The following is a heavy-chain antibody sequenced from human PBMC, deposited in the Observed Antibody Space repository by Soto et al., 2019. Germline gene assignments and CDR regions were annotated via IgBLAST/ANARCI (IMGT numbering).Heavy chain of an antibody. CDR2: IYYSGST. CDR1: GGSISSSSYY. CDR3: ERHHSVLDAFDI. Sequence: QLQLQESGPGLVKPSETLSLTCTVSGGSISSSSYYWGWIRQPPGKGLEWIGSIYYSGSTYYNPSLKRRVTLSVDPSKHQFSLKLSSVTAADTAVYYCERHHSVLDAFDIWGQGTMVTVSS. D-gene: IGHD3-16*01. V-gene: IGHV4-39*01. J-gene: IGHJ3*02.